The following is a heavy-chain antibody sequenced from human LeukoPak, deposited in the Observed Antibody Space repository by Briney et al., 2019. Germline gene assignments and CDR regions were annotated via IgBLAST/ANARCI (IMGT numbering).Heavy chain of an antibody. J-gene: IGHJ4*02. CDR3: ARAGRYDYGDYDWNY. CDR1: GFTFSSYY. Sequence: PGGSLRLSCAASGFTFSSYYMSWVRQAPGKGLEWVANIKQNGSEKQYVDSVKGRFTISRDNVKNSLFLQMNSLRAEDTAVYYCARAGRYDYGDYDWNYWGPGTLVTVSS. V-gene: IGHV3-7*01. D-gene: IGHD4-17*01. CDR2: IKQNGSEK.